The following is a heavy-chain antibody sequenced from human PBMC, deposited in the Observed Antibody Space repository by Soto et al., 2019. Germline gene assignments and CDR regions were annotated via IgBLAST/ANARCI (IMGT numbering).Heavy chain of an antibody. Sequence: GGSLRLSCAASGFTFSSYAMSWVRQAPGKGLEWVSAISGSGGSTYYADSVKGRFTISRDNSKNTLYLQMNSLRAEDTAIYYCARDKDYGGILDFWGQGTLVTVSS. CDR3: ARDKDYGGILDF. J-gene: IGHJ4*02. CDR2: ISGSGGST. D-gene: IGHD4-17*01. V-gene: IGHV3-23*01. CDR1: GFTFSSYA.